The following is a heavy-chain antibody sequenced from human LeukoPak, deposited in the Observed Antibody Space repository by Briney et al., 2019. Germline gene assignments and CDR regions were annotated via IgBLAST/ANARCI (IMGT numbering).Heavy chain of an antibody. CDR1: GGSISSGDYY. J-gene: IGHJ3*02. Sequence: SETLSLTCTVSGGSISSGDYYWSWIRQPPGKGLEWIGYIYYSGSTYYNPSLKSRVTISVDTSKNQFSLKLSSVTAADTAVYYCASVDWSNAFDIWGQGTIVTVSS. CDR3: ASVDWSNAFDI. V-gene: IGHV4-30-4*01. D-gene: IGHD3-9*01. CDR2: IYYSGST.